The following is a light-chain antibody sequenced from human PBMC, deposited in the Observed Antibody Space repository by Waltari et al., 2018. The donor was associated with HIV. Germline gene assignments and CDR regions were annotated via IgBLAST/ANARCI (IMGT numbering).Light chain of an antibody. CDR1: QNVGNNY. CDR2: AAS. CDR3: QQYGGSPYT. Sequence: DIVLTQSPDTLSLSPGERATLSCRASQNVGNNYLAWFQHRPVQPPRLLIYAASTRAAGIPDRFRGSGSATHFTLSINKLEPEDFAMYYCQQYGGSPYTFGQGT. J-gene: IGKJ2*01. V-gene: IGKV3-20*01.